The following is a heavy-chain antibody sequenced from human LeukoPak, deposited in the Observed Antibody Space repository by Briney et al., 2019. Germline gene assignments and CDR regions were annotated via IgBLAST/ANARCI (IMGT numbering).Heavy chain of an antibody. J-gene: IGHJ4*02. CDR3: ARDSAQYYDILTGYYLPFDY. CDR2: ISSSSSYI. V-gene: IGHV3-21*01. D-gene: IGHD3-9*01. CDR1: GFTFSSYS. Sequence: GGFLRLSCAASGFTFSSYSMNWVRQAPGKGLEWVSSISSSSSYIYYADSVKGRFTISRDNAKNSLYLQMNSLRAEDTAVYYCARDSAQYYDILTGYYLPFDYWGQGTLVTVSS.